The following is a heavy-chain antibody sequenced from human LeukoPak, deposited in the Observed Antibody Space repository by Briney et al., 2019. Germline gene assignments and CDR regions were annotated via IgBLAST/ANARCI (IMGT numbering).Heavy chain of an antibody. CDR3: AKGAHSSSWFPSIGY. D-gene: IGHD6-13*01. J-gene: IGHJ4*02. CDR2: INQDGSEK. V-gene: IGHV3-7*03. CDR1: GFTLSSYW. Sequence: GGSLRLSCAASGFTLSSYWMSWVRQAPGKGLEWVANINQDGSEKYYVDSVKGRFTISRDNSKNTLYLQMNSLRAEDTAVYYCAKGAHSSSWFPSIGYWGQGTLVTVSS.